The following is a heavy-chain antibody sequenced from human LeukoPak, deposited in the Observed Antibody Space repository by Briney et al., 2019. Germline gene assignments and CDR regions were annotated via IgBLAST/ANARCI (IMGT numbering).Heavy chain of an antibody. J-gene: IGHJ3*02. CDR1: GFTPSSYA. V-gene: IGHV3-23*01. D-gene: IGHD5-12*01. CDR2: ITVSGTNT. CDR3: ARSIMGLNSAYDI. Sequence: PGGSLRLSCAASGFTPSSYAMSWVRRAPRKGLEWVSGITVSGTNTYDADSVKGRFTISRDNSKNAVYLQMNSLRAEDTAVYYCARSIMGLNSAYDIWGQGTMVTVSS.